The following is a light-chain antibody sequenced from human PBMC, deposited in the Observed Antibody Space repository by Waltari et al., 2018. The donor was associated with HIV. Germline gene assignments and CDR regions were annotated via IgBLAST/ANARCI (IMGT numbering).Light chain of an antibody. J-gene: IGLJ2*01. CDR2: DND. Sequence: QSVLTQPPSASGTVGQRVTISCSGRDSNIGRDYIYWYQQVPGAAPRLLIYDNDQRPSGVPARFSGSKSGTSGSLVISGLRSEDEANYYCASYDLDMSNLLFGGGTAVTVL. V-gene: IGLV1-47*01. CDR3: ASYDLDMSNLL. CDR1: DSNIGRDY.